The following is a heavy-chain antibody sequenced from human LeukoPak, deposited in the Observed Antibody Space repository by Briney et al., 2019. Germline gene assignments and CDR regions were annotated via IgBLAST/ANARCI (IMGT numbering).Heavy chain of an antibody. D-gene: IGHD3-22*01. Sequence: GASVKVSCKASGGTFSSYAISWVRQAPGQGLEWMGGIIPIFGTANYAQKFQGRVTITADESTSTAYMELSSLRSEDTAVYYCARVKSDTMIVTDAFDIWGQGTMVTVSS. CDR1: GGTFSSYA. V-gene: IGHV1-69*13. CDR3: ARVKSDTMIVTDAFDI. CDR2: IIPIFGTA. J-gene: IGHJ3*02.